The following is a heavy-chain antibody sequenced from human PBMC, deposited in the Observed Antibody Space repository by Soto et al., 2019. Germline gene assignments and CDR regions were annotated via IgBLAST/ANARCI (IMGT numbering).Heavy chain of an antibody. D-gene: IGHD3-3*01. CDR2: FDPEDGET. J-gene: IGHJ4*02. Sequence: ASVKVSCKVSGYTLTELSMHWVRQAPGKGLEWMGGFDPEDGETIYAQKFQGRVTMTEDTSTDAAYMELSSLRSEDTAVYYCATGEIFGVRRFDYWGQGTLVTVSS. CDR1: GYTLTELS. CDR3: ATGEIFGVRRFDY. V-gene: IGHV1-24*01.